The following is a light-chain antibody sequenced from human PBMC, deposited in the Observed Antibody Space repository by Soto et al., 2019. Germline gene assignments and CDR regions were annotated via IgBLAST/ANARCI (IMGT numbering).Light chain of an antibody. CDR1: QSVSSY. CDR3: QQYGSSPSIT. Sequence: EIVLTQSPAALALSPGETATLSCRSSQSVSSYLAGYQQKPGQAPTLLLYDASTRATGIPARFSGSGSGTDFTLTTRSLEPEDFAVYYCQQYGSSPSITFGQGTRLEIK. CDR2: DAS. J-gene: IGKJ5*01. V-gene: IGKV3-11*01.